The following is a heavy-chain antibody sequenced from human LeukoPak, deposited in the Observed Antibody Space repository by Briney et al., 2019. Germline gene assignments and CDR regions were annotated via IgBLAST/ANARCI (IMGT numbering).Heavy chain of an antibody. CDR1: GYTFTIYD. Sequence: ASVKVSCKASGYTFTIYDINWVRQAPGQGLEWVGWMNPNSGGTVYAQTSQDRVTMTRDTSIGTAYMELNSLRSEDTAVYFCARDYGLSNWFDPWGQGTLVTVSS. CDR3: ARDYGLSNWFDP. D-gene: IGHD3-16*01. V-gene: IGHV1-8*01. J-gene: IGHJ5*02. CDR2: MNPNSGGT.